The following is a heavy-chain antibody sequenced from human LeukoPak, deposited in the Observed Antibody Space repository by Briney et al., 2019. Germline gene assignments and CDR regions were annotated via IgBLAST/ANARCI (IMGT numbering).Heavy chain of an antibody. CDR3: AKTLIMAMIAAGSLRP. CDR2: INHSGST. CDR1: GESFSGYY. D-gene: IGHD6-13*01. J-gene: IGHJ5*02. V-gene: IGHV4-34*01. Sequence: PSETLSLTCAVYGESFSGYYGNWIRQPPGKGLEWIGEINHSGSTNYNPSLKSRVTISVDTSKNQFSLKLTSVTAADTAVYYCAKTLIMAMIAAGSLRPWGQGTLVIVSS.